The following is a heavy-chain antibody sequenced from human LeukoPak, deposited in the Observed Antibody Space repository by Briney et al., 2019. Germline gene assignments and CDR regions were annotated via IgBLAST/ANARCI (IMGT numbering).Heavy chain of an antibody. Sequence: SETLSLTCTVSGGAIRSHYWNWIRQPAGKGLEWIGRIYSSGYTNDNPFLKSRITMSVDMSKNQFSLRLNSVTAADTAVYYCARGEHSVDSWGQGMLVTISS. V-gene: IGHV4-4*07. J-gene: IGHJ4*02. CDR1: GGAIRSHY. CDR3: ARGEHSVDS. CDR2: IYSSGYT. D-gene: IGHD1/OR15-1a*01.